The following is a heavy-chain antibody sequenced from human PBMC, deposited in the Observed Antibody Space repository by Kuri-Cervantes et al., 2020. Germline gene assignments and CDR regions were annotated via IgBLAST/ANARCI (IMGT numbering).Heavy chain of an antibody. CDR2: ISSSSSTI. Sequence: GESLKISCAASGFTFSSCSMNWVRQAPGKGLEWVSYISSSSSTIYYADSVKGRFTIFRDNSKNTLYLQMNSLRPDDTAVYYCAKETPAAAALFDYWGQGTLVTVSS. V-gene: IGHV3-48*01. J-gene: IGHJ4*02. CDR1: GFTFSSCS. D-gene: IGHD6-25*01. CDR3: AKETPAAAALFDY.